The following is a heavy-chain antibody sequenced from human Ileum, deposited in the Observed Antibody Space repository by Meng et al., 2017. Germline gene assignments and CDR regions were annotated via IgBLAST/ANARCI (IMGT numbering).Heavy chain of an antibody. Sequence: GESLKISCVVSGFSFSSYAMNWVRQSPGQGLECVSGIGVLDGSTYYADSVKGRFTISRDNSQNTLYLQMNSLRAEDAALYYCAKDRSGGYQPYSFDVWGQGTLVTVSS. D-gene: IGHD2-15*01. CDR3: AKDRSGGYQPYSFDV. J-gene: IGHJ4*02. V-gene: IGHV3-23*01. CDR2: IGVLDGST. CDR1: GFSFSSYA.